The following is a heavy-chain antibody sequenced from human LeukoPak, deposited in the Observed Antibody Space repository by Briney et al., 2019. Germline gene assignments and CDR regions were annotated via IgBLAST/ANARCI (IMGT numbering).Heavy chain of an antibody. D-gene: IGHD2-2*01. J-gene: IGHJ6*02. CDR3: ARLSYPSYCNSTSCSDV. CDR1: GGTFSSYA. Sequence: SVKVSCKASGGTFSSYAISWVRQAPGQGLEWMGGIIPIFGTANYARKFQGRVTITADESTSTAYMELSSLRSEDTAVYYCARLSYPSYCNSTSCSDVWGQGTTVTVSS. V-gene: IGHV1-69*13. CDR2: IIPIFGTA.